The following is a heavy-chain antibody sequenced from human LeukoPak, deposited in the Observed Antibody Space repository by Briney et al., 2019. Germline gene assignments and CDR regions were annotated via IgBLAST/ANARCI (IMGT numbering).Heavy chain of an antibody. CDR1: GFTFSSYA. D-gene: IGHD2-8*01. CDR3: AKDRCSNGIGCYYYYMDV. Sequence: PGGSLRLSCAASGFTFSSYAMSCVRQAPGKGVECSSGFSGSGGSTYYADSLKGGFSISRDSSKKILYLHMNSLRAEDTAAYYCAKDRCSNGIGCYYYYMDVWGKGTTVTISS. CDR2: FSGSGGST. V-gene: IGHV3-23*01. J-gene: IGHJ6*03.